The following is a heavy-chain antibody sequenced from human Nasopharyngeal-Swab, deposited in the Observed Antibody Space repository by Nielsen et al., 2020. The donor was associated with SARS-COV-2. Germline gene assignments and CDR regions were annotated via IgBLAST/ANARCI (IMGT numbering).Heavy chain of an antibody. CDR3: ASYYDGVDGQKRFDD. D-gene: IGHD1-26*01. CDR2: IDYRRRT. V-gene: IGHV4-39*01. CDR1: GGSVSDTDYF. Sequence: SETLSLTCTVSGGSVSDTDYFWGWIRQPPVTGLEWIGNIDYRRRTFYNPSLKSRVSISVDMSRNQFFLNLHSVTAADTGVYYCASYYDGVDGQKRFDDWGQGTLVTVSS. J-gene: IGHJ4*02.